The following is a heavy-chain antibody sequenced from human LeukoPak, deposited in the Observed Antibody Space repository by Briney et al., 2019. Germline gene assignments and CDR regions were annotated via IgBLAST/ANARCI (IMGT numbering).Heavy chain of an antibody. CDR3: LHSSGYVY. V-gene: IGHV3-33*01. D-gene: IGHD6-19*01. Sequence: PGRSLRLSCAASGFTFSSYGMHWVRQAPGKGLEWVAVIWYDGSNKYYADFVKGRFTISRDNSKNTPYLQMNSLRAEDTAVYYCLHSSGYVYWGQGTLVTVSS. CDR1: GFTFSSYG. CDR2: IWYDGSNK. J-gene: IGHJ4*02.